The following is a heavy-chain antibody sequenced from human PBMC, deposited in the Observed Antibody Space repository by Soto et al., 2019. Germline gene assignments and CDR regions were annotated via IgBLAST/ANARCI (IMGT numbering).Heavy chain of an antibody. D-gene: IGHD2-15*01. V-gene: IGHV4-4*07. CDR2: IYTSGST. J-gene: IGHJ3*02. CDR1: GGSISSDY. Sequence: SETLSLTCPVSGGSISSDYWSWIRQPAGKGLEWIGRIYTSGSTNYNPSLKSRVTMSVDTSKNQFSLKLSSVTAADTPVYYCARDPHEGFAARGRDAFDIWGQGTMVTVSS. CDR3: ARDPHEGFAARGRDAFDI.